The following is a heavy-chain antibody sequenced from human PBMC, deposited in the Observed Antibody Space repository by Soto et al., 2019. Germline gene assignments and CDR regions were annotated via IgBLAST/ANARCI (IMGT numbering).Heavy chain of an antibody. CDR2: IYYSGST. Sequence: SETLSLTCTVSGGSISSYYWSWIRQPPGKGLEWIGYIYYSGSTNYNPSLESRVTISVDTSKNKFSLQQSSVTAADTAVYYCGRAPSSWNTYSSYFGINVWGQGPTVTVSS. J-gene: IGHJ6*02. D-gene: IGHD6-13*01. CDR1: GGSISSYY. CDR3: GRAPSSWNTYSSYFGINV. V-gene: IGHV4-59*01.